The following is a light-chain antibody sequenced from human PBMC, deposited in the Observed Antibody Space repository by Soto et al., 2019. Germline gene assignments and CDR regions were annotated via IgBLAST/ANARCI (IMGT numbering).Light chain of an antibody. CDR1: SSNIGSNT. CDR3: AAWDDSLNGLVV. CDR2: SNN. Sequence: QSVLTQPPSASGTPGQRVTISCSGSSSNIGSNTVNWYQQLPGTAPKLLIYSNNXRPXGXXXXXXXSKSGTSASLAISGLQSEDEADYYCAAWDDSLNGLVVFGGGTKLTVL. V-gene: IGLV1-44*01. J-gene: IGLJ2*01.